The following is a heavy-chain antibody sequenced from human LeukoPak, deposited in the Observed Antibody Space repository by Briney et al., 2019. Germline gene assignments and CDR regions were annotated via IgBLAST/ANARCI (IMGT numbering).Heavy chain of an antibody. CDR3: VRDPSGYPYFFDY. CDR1: GYTFTSYG. Sequence: GASVKVSCKSSGYTFTSYGISWVRQAPGQGLEWMGWINTYNGNTNYAQNLQGRVTVTTDTSTSTAYMELRSLRSDDTAVYYCVRDPSGYPYFFDYWGQGTLVIVSS. D-gene: IGHD3-3*01. CDR2: INTYNGNT. J-gene: IGHJ4*02. V-gene: IGHV1-18*01.